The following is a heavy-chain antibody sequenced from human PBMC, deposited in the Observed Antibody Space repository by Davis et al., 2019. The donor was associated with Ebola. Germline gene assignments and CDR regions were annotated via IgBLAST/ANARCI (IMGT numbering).Heavy chain of an antibody. Sequence: GESLKISCAASGFTFSSYSMTWVRQAPGKGLEWVSYISSSSSTIYYADSVKCRFTISRDNAKNSLYLQMNSLRAEDTAVYYCTTVSMVVDDRYWYFDLWGRGTLVTVSS. V-gene: IGHV3-48*04. CDR1: GFTFSSYS. CDR2: ISSSSSTI. D-gene: IGHD2-15*01. CDR3: TTVSMVVDDRYWYFDL. J-gene: IGHJ2*01.